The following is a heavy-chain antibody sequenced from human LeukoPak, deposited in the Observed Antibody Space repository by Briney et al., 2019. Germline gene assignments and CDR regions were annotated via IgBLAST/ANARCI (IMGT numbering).Heavy chain of an antibody. V-gene: IGHV4-38-2*02. D-gene: IGHD4-17*01. CDR1: AYSINSGYY. CDR2: IYHSGNT. CDR3: ARDSTTVDLPYYYYMDV. Sequence: SETLSLTCAVSAYSINSGYYWGWIRQPPGKGLEWIGSIYHSGNTSYNPSLKSRVTISVDTPKNQFSLKLSSVTAADTAVYYCARDSTTVDLPYYYYMDVWGKGTTVTVS. J-gene: IGHJ6*03.